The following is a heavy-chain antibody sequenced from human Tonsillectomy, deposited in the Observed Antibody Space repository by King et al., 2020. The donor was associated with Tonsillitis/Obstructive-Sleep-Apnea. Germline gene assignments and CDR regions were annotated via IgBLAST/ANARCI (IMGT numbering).Heavy chain of an antibody. CDR1: GFTFDDYA. CDR3: AKAALRGCTNCVCLDHYYYYYYMDV. Sequence: VQLVESGGGLVQPGRSLRLSCAASGFTFDDYAMHWVRQAPGKGLEWVSGINWNSGSLGYADSVKGRFTISRDNAKNSLYLKMNSLRDEDTALYYCAKAALRGCTNCVCLDHYYYYYYMDVWGKGTTVTVSS. D-gene: IGHD2-8*01. V-gene: IGHV3-9*01. J-gene: IGHJ6*03. CDR2: INWNSGSL.